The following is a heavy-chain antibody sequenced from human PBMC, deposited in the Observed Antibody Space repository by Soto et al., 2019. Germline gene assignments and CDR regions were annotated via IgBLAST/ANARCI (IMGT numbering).Heavy chain of an antibody. CDR3: ARQTYSYYTFDAFDI. J-gene: IGHJ3*02. Sequence: PSETLSLTCTVSGGSISSGSYYWDWIRQPPGKGLEWIGNVYYSGSTNYNPSLESRVTISVDTSKNQFSLKLSSVTAADTAVYYCARQTYSYYTFDAFDIWGQGTMVTVSS. D-gene: IGHD3-22*01. CDR2: VYYSGST. V-gene: IGHV4-39*01. CDR1: GGSISSGSYY.